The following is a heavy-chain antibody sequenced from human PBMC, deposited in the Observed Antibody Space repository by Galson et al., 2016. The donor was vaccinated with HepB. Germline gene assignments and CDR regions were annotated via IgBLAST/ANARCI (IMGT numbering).Heavy chain of an antibody. J-gene: IGHJ4*02. Sequence: TLSLTCTVSGGSITSDGYYWSWIRQHPGKGLEWIGYIYYSGTTYYNLSLKSRVTISVDTSKNQFSLKLSSVTAADTAVYYCARVGRLGFWSGFYVPPFDYWGQGTLVAVSS. D-gene: IGHD3-3*01. CDR2: IYYSGTT. CDR3: ARVGRLGFWSGFYVPPFDY. V-gene: IGHV4-31*03. CDR1: GGSITSDGYY.